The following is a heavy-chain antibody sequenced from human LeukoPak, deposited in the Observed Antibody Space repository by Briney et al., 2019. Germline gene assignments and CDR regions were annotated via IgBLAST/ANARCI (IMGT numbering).Heavy chain of an antibody. V-gene: IGHV7-4-1*02. Sequence: ASVKVSCKASGYTFTSYAMNWVRQAPGQGLEWMGWINTNTGNPTYAQGFTGRFVFSLDTSVSTAYLQISSLKAEDTAVYYCAGPTRYYYGSGSINYYYYMDVWGKGTTVTVSS. J-gene: IGHJ6*03. CDR2: INTNTGNP. CDR1: GYTFTSYA. CDR3: AGPTRYYYGSGSINYYYYMDV. D-gene: IGHD3-10*01.